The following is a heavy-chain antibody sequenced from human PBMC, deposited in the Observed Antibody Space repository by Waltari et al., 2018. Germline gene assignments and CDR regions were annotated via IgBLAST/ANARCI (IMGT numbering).Heavy chain of an antibody. J-gene: IGHJ6*03. V-gene: IGHV1-8*03. Sequence: QVQLVQSGAEVKKPGASVKVSCKASGYTFTSYDINWVRQATGQGLEWMGWMNPNSGNTGYAQKFQGRVTITRNTSISTAYMELSSLRSEDTAVYYCARGSAGYDFWSGFGYYYYYMDVWGKGTTVTISS. CDR2: MNPNSGNT. CDR1: GYTFTSYD. CDR3: ARGSAGYDFWSGFGYYYYYMDV. D-gene: IGHD3-3*01.